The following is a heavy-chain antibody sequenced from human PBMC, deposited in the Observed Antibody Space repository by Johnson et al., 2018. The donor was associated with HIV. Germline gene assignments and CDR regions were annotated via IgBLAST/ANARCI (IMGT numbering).Heavy chain of an antibody. CDR1: GFTFDDYA. Sequence: QLVESGGGVVRPGGSLRLSCAASGFTFDDYAMHWVRQAPGKGLEWVSGISWNSGSIGYADSVKGRFTISRDNSKNTLYLQMNSLRAEDTAVYYCAKEVPVYSYGYYDAFDIWGQGTMVTVSS. V-gene: IGHV3-9*01. CDR3: AKEVPVYSYGYYDAFDI. D-gene: IGHD5-18*01. CDR2: ISWNSGSI. J-gene: IGHJ3*02.